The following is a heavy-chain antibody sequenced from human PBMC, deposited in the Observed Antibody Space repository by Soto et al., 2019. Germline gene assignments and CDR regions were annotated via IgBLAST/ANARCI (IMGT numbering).Heavy chain of an antibody. D-gene: IGHD2-2*01. CDR2: ISGRGGST. Sequence: GGVLRLSCAASGFTVSSYAMNWVRQAPGKGLEWVSSISGRGGSTYYADSVKGRFTISRDNSRSTLYLQMNTLRAEDTAIYYCARELTSRSVGFYWGQGALVTVSS. V-gene: IGHV3-23*01. CDR3: ARELTSRSVGFY. CDR1: GFTVSSYA. J-gene: IGHJ4*02.